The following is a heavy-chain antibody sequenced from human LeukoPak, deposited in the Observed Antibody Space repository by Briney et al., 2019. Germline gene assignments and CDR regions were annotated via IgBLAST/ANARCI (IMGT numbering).Heavy chain of an antibody. D-gene: IGHD2-2*01. CDR1: GGSISSGDYY. CDR2: IYYSGST. Sequence: PSETLSLTCTVSGGSISSGDYYWSWIRQPPGKGLEWIRYIYYSGSTYYNPSLKSRVTISVDTSKNQFSLKLSSVTAADTAVYYCARRYCSSTSCQLDYWGQGTLVTVSS. V-gene: IGHV4-30-4*01. CDR3: ARRYCSSTSCQLDY. J-gene: IGHJ4*02.